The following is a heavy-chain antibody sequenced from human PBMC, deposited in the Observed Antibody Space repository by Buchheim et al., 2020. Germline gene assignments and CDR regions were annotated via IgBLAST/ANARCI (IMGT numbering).Heavy chain of an antibody. CDR1: GFTFSSYA. Sequence: EVQLLESGGGLVQPGGSLRLSCAASGFTFSSYAMSWVRQAPGKGLEWVSAISGSGGSTYYADSVKGRFTISRDNSKNTLYLQMNSLRAEDTAVYYCAKYSVYGGFRELLFDYYYGMDVWGQGTT. J-gene: IGHJ6*02. CDR3: AKYSVYGGFRELLFDYYYGMDV. D-gene: IGHD3-10*01. V-gene: IGHV3-23*01. CDR2: ISGSGGST.